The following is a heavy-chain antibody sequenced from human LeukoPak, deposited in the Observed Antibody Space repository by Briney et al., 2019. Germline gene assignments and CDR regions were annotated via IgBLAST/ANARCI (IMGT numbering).Heavy chain of an antibody. CDR2: ISSSSSYI. Sequence: GGSLRLSCAASGFTFSSSSMNWVRQAPGKGLGWVSSISSSSSYIYYADSVKGRFTISRDNAKNSLYLQMNSLRAEDTAVYYCARDLRGTVAEDYWGQGTLVAVSS. J-gene: IGHJ4*02. D-gene: IGHD6-19*01. V-gene: IGHV3-21*01. CDR1: GFTFSSSS. CDR3: ARDLRGTVAEDY.